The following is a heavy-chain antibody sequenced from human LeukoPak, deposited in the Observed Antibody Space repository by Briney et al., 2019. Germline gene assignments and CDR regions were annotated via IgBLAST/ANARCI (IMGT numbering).Heavy chain of an antibody. Sequence: SGTLSLTCAVYGGSFSGYYWSWIRQPPGKGLEWIGEINHSGSTNYNPSLKSRVTMSVDTSKNQFSLKLSSVTAADTAVYYCASDSHSSSDYWGQGTLVTVSS. J-gene: IGHJ4*02. D-gene: IGHD6-13*01. CDR2: INHSGST. V-gene: IGHV4-34*01. CDR3: ASDSHSSSDY. CDR1: GGSFSGYY.